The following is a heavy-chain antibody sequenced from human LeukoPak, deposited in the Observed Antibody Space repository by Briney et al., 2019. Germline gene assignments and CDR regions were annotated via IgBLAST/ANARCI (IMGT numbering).Heavy chain of an antibody. J-gene: IGHJ5*02. D-gene: IGHD3-3*01. CDR3: ARDGGAITIFGVVGNWFDP. CDR2: ISAYNGNT. CDR1: GYTFTGYY. V-gene: IGHV1-18*04. Sequence: GASVKVSCKASGYTFTGYYMHWVRQAPGQGLEWMGWISAYNGNTNYAQKLQGRVTMTTDTSTSTAYMELRSLRSDDTAVYYCARDGGAITIFGVVGNWFDPWGQGTLVTVSS.